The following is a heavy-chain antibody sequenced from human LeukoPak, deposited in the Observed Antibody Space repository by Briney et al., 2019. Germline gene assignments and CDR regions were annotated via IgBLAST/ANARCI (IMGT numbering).Heavy chain of an antibody. CDR3: ARGLRRGVIIY. CDR1: GFTFSSYS. V-gene: IGHV3-48*01. D-gene: IGHD3-10*01. Sequence: HPGGSLRLSCAASGFTFSSYSMNWVRQAPGKGLEWVSYISSSSSTIYYADSVKGRFTISRDNAKNSLYLQMNSLRAEDTAVYYCARGLRRGVIIYWGQGTLVTVSS. J-gene: IGHJ4*02. CDR2: ISSSSSTI.